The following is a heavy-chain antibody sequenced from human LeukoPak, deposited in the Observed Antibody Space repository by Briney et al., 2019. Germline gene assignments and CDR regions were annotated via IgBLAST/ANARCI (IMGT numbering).Heavy chain of an antibody. J-gene: IGHJ5*02. CDR3: ARGKGSYGSYWFDP. Sequence: GASVKVSCKASGYTFTEFSLHWVRQAPGQGLEWMGWINTNIGNPTYAQGFTGRFVFSLDTSVSTAYLQISSLKAEDTAVYYCARGKGSYGSYWFDPWGQGTLVTVSS. D-gene: IGHD3-16*02. CDR1: GYTFTEFS. V-gene: IGHV7-4-1*02. CDR2: INTNIGNP.